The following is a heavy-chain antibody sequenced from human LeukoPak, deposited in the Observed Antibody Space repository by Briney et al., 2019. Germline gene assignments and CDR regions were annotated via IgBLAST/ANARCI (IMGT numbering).Heavy chain of an antibody. J-gene: IGHJ6*03. V-gene: IGHV7-4-1*02. CDR2: INTNTGNP. Sequence: ASVKVSCKASGYTFTSDAMNWVRQAPGQGLEWMGWINTNTGNPTYAQGFTGRFVFSLDTSVSTAYLQISSLKAEDTAVYYCARAQTYSSGWYRGYYYYYMDVWGKGTTVTVSS. CDR1: GYTFTSDA. D-gene: IGHD6-19*01. CDR3: ARAQTYSSGWYRGYYYYYMDV.